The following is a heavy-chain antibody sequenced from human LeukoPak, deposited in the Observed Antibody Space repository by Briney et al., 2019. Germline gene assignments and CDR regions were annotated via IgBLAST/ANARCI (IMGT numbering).Heavy chain of an antibody. Sequence: KPSETLSLTCTVSGGALSSYYWSWIRQPAGKGLEWIGRIYITGNTNYNPSLKSRVTMSVDTSKNQFSLKLRSVTAADTAVYYCAREWHHVFDYWGQGNLVTVSS. V-gene: IGHV4-4*07. CDR1: GGALSSYY. CDR2: IYITGNT. J-gene: IGHJ4*02. CDR3: AREWHHVFDY. D-gene: IGHD5-12*01.